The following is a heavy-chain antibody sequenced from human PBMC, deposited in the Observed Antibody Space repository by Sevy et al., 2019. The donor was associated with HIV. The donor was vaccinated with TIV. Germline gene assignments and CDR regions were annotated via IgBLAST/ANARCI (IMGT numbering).Heavy chain of an antibody. CDR2: IKSKTDGGTT. V-gene: IGHV3-15*01. J-gene: IGHJ3*02. Sequence: GGSLRLSCVASGFTFSNAWMSWVRQAPGKGLEWVGRIKSKTDGGTTDYAAPVKGRFTISRDDSKNTLYLQMNSLKTEDTAVYYCTTYYYDSSGYYYGSAFDIWGQGTMVTVSS. CDR3: TTYYYDSSGYYYGSAFDI. CDR1: GFTFSNAW. D-gene: IGHD3-22*01.